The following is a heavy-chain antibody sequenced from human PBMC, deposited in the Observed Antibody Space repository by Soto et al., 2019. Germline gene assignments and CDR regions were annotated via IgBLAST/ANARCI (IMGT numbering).Heavy chain of an antibody. CDR3: ARGIAAAGTNWFDP. Sequence: EVQLVESGGGLVKPGGSRRLSCAASGFTFSSYSMNWVRQAPGKGLEWVSFISSSSSYIYYADSVKGRFTISRDNAKNSLYLQMNSLRAEDTSVYYCARGIAAAGTNWFDPWGQGTLVTVSS. CDR2: ISSSSSYI. D-gene: IGHD6-13*01. J-gene: IGHJ5*02. CDR1: GFTFSSYS. V-gene: IGHV3-21*01.